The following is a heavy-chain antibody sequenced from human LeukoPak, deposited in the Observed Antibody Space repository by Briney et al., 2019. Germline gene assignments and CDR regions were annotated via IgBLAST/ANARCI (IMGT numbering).Heavy chain of an antibody. CDR1: GFTFTNYG. Sequence: GGSLRLSWATSGFTFTNYGMHWVSQAPGKGLEWVAFIRYDETKEFYADSVKGRFTVSRDNSKSTLYLQMNSLRPEDTGVYCCAKAAVATGYHYTYYMDVWGKGTTVTIS. J-gene: IGHJ6*03. CDR2: IRYDETKE. D-gene: IGHD1-1*01. CDR3: AKAAVATGYHYTYYMDV. V-gene: IGHV3-30*02.